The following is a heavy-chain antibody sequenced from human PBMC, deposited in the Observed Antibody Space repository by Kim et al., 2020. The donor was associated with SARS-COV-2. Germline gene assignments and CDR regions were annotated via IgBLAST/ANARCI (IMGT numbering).Heavy chain of an antibody. CDR2: IYYSGST. CDR1: GGSISSYY. D-gene: IGHD3-9*01. J-gene: IGHJ5*02. CDR3: ASAHVLRYFDWEVSVFWVGP. V-gene: IGHV4-59*13. Sequence: SETLSLTCTVSGGSISSYYWSWIRQPPGKGLEWIGYIYYSGSTNYNPYLKSRVTISVDTSKNQFSLKLSSVTAADTAVYYCASAHVLRYFDWEVSVFWVGPWGQGTLVTVSS.